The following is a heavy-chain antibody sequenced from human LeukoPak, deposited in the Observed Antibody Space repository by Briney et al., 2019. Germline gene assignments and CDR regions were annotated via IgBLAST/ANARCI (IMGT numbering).Heavy chain of an antibody. CDR3: ARYRSVTTGKRFFDY. CDR2: IWYDGSNK. V-gene: IGHV3-33*01. CDR1: GFTFSSYG. J-gene: IGHJ4*02. D-gene: IGHD4-17*01. Sequence: GGSLRLSCAASGFTFSSYGVHWVRQAPGKGLEWVAVIWYDGSNKYYADSVKGRFTISRDNSMNTLYLQMNSLRGEDTAVYYCARYRSVTTGKRFFDYWGQGTLVTVSS.